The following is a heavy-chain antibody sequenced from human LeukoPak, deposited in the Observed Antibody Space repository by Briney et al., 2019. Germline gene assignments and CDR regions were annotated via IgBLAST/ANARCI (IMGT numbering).Heavy chain of an antibody. D-gene: IGHD2-21*02. J-gene: IGHJ4*02. CDR1: GFTFSSYG. Sequence: PGRSLRLSCAASGFTFSSYGMHWVRQAPGKGLEWVAVISYDGSNKYYADSVKGRFTISRDNSKNTLYLQMNSLRAEDTAVYYCAKDGEAYCGGDCYSGVWGQGTLVTVSS. CDR2: ISYDGSNK. CDR3: AKDGEAYCGGDCYSGV. V-gene: IGHV3-30*18.